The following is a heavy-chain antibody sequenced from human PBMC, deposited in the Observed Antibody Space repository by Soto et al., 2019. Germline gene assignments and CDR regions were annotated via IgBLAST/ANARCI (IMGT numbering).Heavy chain of an antibody. J-gene: IGHJ6*02. Sequence: EVQLLESGGGLVQPEGSLRLSCAASGFTFSAYAMSWVRQAPGKGLEWVSAIRSGGDRTFYADSVQGRFTTSRDDSKNTLYLQMDRLRAEDTAVYHCAKNRGSGNPFYYDMDVWGQGTTVTVSS. D-gene: IGHD3-10*01. CDR2: IRSGGDRT. V-gene: IGHV3-23*01. CDR3: AKNRGSGNPFYYDMDV. CDR1: GFTFSAYA.